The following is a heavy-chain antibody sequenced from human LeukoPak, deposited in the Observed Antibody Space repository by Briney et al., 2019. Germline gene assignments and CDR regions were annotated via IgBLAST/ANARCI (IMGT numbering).Heavy chain of an antibody. V-gene: IGHV4-34*01. CDR3: AREELVHYYYYMDV. CDR2: INHSGST. J-gene: IGHJ6*03. D-gene: IGHD6-6*01. Sequence: SETLSLTCAVYGGSFSGYYWSWIRQPPGKGLEWIGEINHSGSTNYNPSLKSRVTISVDTSKNQFSLKLSSVTAADTAVYYCAREELVHYYYYMDVWGKGTTVTVSS. CDR1: GGSFSGYY.